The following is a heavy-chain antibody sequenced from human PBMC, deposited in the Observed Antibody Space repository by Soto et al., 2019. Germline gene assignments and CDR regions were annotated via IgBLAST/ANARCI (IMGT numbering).Heavy chain of an antibody. Sequence: QVQLVQSGAEVKKPGASVKVSCKASGYTFTSYGISWVRQAPGQGLDWMGWISAYNGNTNYAQKLQGRVTMTTDTSTSTAYREPRSLRSDDTAVYYWASSHLTSYHYGMDVWGQGTTVTVSS. CDR2: ISAYNGNT. CDR3: ASSHLTSYHYGMDV. V-gene: IGHV1-18*01. J-gene: IGHJ6*02. CDR1: GYTFTSYG.